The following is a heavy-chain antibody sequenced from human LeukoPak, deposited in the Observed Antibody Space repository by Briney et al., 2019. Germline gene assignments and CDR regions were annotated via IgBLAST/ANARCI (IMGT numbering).Heavy chain of an antibody. V-gene: IGHV3-48*03. CDR1: GFTVSSYE. J-gene: IGHJ4*02. CDR3: AIEGGCSGGSCYTDLDY. Sequence: GGSLRLSCAASGFTVSSYEMNWVRQAPGKGLEWVSYISSSGTTIYYADSVEGRFTISRDNAKNSLYLQMNSLRAEDTAVYYCAIEGGCSGGSCYTDLDYWGQGTLVTVSS. CDR2: ISSSGTTI. D-gene: IGHD2-15*01.